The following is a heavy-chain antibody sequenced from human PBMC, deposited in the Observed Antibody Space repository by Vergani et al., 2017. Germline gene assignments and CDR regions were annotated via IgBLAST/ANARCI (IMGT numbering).Heavy chain of an antibody. Sequence: QVQLQQWGAGLLKPSETLSLTCAVYGGSFSGYYWSWIRQPPGKGLEWIGEINHSGSTNYNPSLKSRVTISVDTSKNQFSLKLSSVTAADTAVYYCARAGPGPYFDYWGQGTLVTVSS. J-gene: IGHJ4*02. V-gene: IGHV4-34*01. CDR1: GGSFSGYY. CDR2: INHSGST. CDR3: ARAGPGPYFDY.